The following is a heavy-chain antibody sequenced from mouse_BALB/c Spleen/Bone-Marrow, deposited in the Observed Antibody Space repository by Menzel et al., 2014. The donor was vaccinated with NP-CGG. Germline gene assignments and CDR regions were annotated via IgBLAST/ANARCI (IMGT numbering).Heavy chain of an antibody. D-gene: IGHD2-14*01. CDR3: AISIEYRPLDY. CDR2: IDPSYGGI. J-gene: IGHJ3*01. CDR1: GYSFTGYN. V-gene: IGHV1-39*01. Sequence: VQLQQPGPELGKPGASVKISCKASGYSFTGYNMNWVKQNNGKSLEWIGNIDPSYGGISYNQKFKGKATLTVDKSSNTAYMQLKSLTSEDSAVYYCAISIEYRPLDYWGQGTLVTVSA.